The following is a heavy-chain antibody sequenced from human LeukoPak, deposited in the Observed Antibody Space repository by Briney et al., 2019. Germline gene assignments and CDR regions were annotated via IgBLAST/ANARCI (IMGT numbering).Heavy chain of an antibody. D-gene: IGHD3-16*01. CDR2: ISSSGSTI. CDR3: AKDRGWGDYFDY. V-gene: IGHV3-11*04. J-gene: IGHJ4*02. CDR1: GYSISSGYY. Sequence: LSLTCTVSGYSISSGYYWGWIRQPPGKGLEWVSYISSSGSTIYYADSVKGRFTISRDNAKNSLYLQMNSLRAEDTAVYYCAKDRGWGDYFDYWAQGTLVTVSS.